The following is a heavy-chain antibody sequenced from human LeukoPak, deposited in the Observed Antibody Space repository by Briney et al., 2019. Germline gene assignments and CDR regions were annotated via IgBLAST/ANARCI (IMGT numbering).Heavy chain of an antibody. CDR1: GYTFTSYY. V-gene: IGHV1-46*01. D-gene: IGHD3-3*01. Sequence: ASVKVSFKASGYTFTSYYMHWVRQAPGQGLEWMGIINPSGGSTSYAQKFQGRVTMTRDTSTSTVYMELSSLRSEDTAVYYCARDRLAGSTYYGLLYYWGQGTLVTVSS. J-gene: IGHJ4*02. CDR3: ARDRLAGSTYYGLLYY. CDR2: INPSGGST.